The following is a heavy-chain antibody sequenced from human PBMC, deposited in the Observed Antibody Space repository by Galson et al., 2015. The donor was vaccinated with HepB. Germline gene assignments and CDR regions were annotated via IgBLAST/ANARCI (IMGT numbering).Heavy chain of an antibody. V-gene: IGHV3-30-3*01. CDR2: ISYDGSYK. D-gene: IGHD6-13*01. Sequence: SLRLSCAASGFTFSSYAMHWVRQAPGKGLEWVAVISYDGSYKYYADSVKGRFTISRDNSKNTLYLQMNSLRAEDTAVYYCARVKSSQQQLVRGGDYWGQGTLVTVSS. CDR1: GFTFSSYA. J-gene: IGHJ4*02. CDR3: ARVKSSQQQLVRGGDY.